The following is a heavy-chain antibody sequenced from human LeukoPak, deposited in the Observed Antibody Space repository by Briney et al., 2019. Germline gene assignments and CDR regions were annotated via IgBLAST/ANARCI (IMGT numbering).Heavy chain of an antibody. Sequence: PGGSLRLSCAASGFTFSRYGMHWVRQAPGKGLEWLAFISYDGSNKYYADSVKGRFIISRDNSKNTPYLQMNSLRAEDTAVYYCAKNGIVVVVPTNWFDPWGQGTLVTVSS. V-gene: IGHV3-30*18. D-gene: IGHD2-15*01. CDR3: AKNGIVVVVPTNWFDP. J-gene: IGHJ5*02. CDR2: ISYDGSNK. CDR1: GFTFSRYG.